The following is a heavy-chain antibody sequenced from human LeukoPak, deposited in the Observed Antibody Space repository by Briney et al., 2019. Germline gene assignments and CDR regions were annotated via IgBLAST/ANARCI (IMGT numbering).Heavy chain of an antibody. CDR3: AKDQTTVGTPEEFDY. D-gene: IGHD4-23*01. V-gene: IGHV3-23*01. J-gene: IGHJ4*01. CDR2: IRVSGGST. Sequence: GGSLRLSCAASGFTFSSYAMSWVRQAPGKGLEWVSAIRVSGGSTYYADSVKGRFTISRDNSKNTLYLQMNSLITEDTAAYYCAKDQTTVGTPEEFDYWGQGTLVTVSS. CDR1: GFTFSSYA.